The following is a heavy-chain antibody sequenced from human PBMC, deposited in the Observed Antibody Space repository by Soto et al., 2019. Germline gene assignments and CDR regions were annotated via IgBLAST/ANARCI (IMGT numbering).Heavy chain of an antibody. CDR3: ARVGPDVDRITMVRIDY. CDR1: GGSISSGGYY. D-gene: IGHD3-10*01. Sequence: QVQLQESGPGLVKPSQTLSLTCTVSGGSISSGGYYWSWLRQHPGKGLEWIGYIYYSGSTYYNPSLKRRVTISVDTSKNQFSRQLSSVTAADTAVYYCARVGPDVDRITMVRIDYWGQGPLVTVSS. V-gene: IGHV4-31*03. J-gene: IGHJ4*02. CDR2: IYYSGST.